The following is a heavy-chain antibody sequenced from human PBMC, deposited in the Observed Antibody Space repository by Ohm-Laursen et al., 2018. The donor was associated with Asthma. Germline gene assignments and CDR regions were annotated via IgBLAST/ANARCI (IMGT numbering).Heavy chain of an antibody. CDR1: GGSISSYY. V-gene: IGHV4-59*12. D-gene: IGHD1-26*01. CDR2: MFSSGGA. Sequence: SDTLSLTCTVSGGSISSYYWSWIRQPPGRELEWIAYMFSSGGANYNPSLKSRVTLSTDTSMNQFSLRLSSVTAADTAVYYCARDAPGGSPFDSWGQGTLVIVSS. J-gene: IGHJ4*02. CDR3: ARDAPGGSPFDS.